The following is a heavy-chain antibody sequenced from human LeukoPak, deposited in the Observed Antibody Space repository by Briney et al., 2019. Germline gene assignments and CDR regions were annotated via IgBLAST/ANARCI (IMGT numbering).Heavy chain of an antibody. J-gene: IGHJ6*03. D-gene: IGHD3-9*01. V-gene: IGHV1-2*02. CDR1: GYTFTGYY. CDR3: ARNGSPADLTYYDILTGYYKDYYYYYMDV. Sequence: GASVKVSCKASGYTFTGYYMHWVRQAPGQGLEWMGWINPNSGGTNYAQKFQGRVTMTRDTSISTAYMELSRLRSDDTAVYYCARNGSPADLTYYDILTGYYKDYYYYYMDVWGKGTTVTVSS. CDR2: INPNSGGT.